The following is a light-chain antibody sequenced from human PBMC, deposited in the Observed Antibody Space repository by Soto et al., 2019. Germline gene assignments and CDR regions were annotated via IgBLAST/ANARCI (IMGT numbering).Light chain of an antibody. J-gene: IGKJ1*01. Sequence: MAVSPMTVPVGGGRATSISCRSSQSLLYSNGNTYLSWFHQRPGQSPRRLIYKVSNRDSGVPDRFSGSGSVTDFTLKISCVEAEDVALYYCMQPRPWPPTFGQGTKVDIK. CDR2: KVS. CDR3: MQPRPWPPT. V-gene: IGKV2-30*01. CDR1: QSLLYSNGNTY.